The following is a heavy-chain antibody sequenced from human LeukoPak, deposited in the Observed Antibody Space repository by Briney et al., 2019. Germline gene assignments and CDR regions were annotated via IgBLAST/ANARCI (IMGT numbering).Heavy chain of an antibody. J-gene: IGHJ5*02. CDR2: IYSRGST. Sequence: SETLSLTCTVSGGSISSYYWSWIRQPAGKELEWIGRIYSRGSTHYNPSLKSRVTMSVDKSKYQFSLKLSSVTAADTAVYYCAREGVYDFWSGYSSWFDPWGQGTLVTVSS. D-gene: IGHD3-3*01. CDR1: GGSISSYY. V-gene: IGHV4-4*07. CDR3: AREGVYDFWSGYSSWFDP.